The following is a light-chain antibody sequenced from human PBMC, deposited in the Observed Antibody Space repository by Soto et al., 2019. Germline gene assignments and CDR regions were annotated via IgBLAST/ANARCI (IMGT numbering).Light chain of an antibody. CDR2: EVT. CDR3: CSYSGNSEV. Sequence: QSALTQPASVSGSPGQSITIPCTGTSGDVGSYNLVSWYQQHPVKAPKLLIYEVTERPSGVSNRFSGSKSGSTASLTISGLQPDDEADYYCCSYSGNSEVFGTGTKVTVL. J-gene: IGLJ1*01. CDR1: SGDVGSYNL. V-gene: IGLV2-23*02.